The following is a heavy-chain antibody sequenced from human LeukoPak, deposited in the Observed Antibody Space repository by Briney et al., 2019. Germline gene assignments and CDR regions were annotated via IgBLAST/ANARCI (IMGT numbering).Heavy chain of an antibody. CDR3: AGESFDI. V-gene: IGHV3-30*04. CDR2: ISKDGNSQ. Sequence: GRSLRLSCAASGFTFSSYALDWVRQAPGKGLEWVAVISKDGNSQNYADSVKGRFTISRDNSKNTLYLQMNSLRPEDTAVYYCAGESFDIWGQGTTVTISS. CDR1: GFTFSSYA. J-gene: IGHJ3*02.